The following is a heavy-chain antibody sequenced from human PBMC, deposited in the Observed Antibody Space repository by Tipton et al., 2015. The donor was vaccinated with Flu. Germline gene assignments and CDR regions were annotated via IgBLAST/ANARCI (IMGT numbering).Heavy chain of an antibody. V-gene: IGHV3-11*01. CDR1: GFTFSDYY. D-gene: IGHD2-15*01. J-gene: IGHJ6*02. CDR2: ISSSGSTI. Sequence: SLRLSCAASGFTFSDYYMSWIRQAPGKGLEWVSYISSSGSTIYYADSVKGRFTISRDNAKNSLYLQMNSLRAEDTAVYYCARDSYDIVGVVAAKRIYYGMDVWGQGTTATVSS. CDR3: ARDSYDIVGVVAAKRIYYGMDV.